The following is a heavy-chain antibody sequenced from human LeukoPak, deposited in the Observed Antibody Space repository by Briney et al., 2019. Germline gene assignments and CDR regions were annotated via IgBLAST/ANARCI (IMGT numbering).Heavy chain of an antibody. CDR1: GFTFSSYG. D-gene: IGHD3-10*01. V-gene: IGHV3-30*02. J-gene: IGHJ6*03. Sequence: GGSLRLSCVASGFTFSSYGMHWVRQAPGKGLEWVAFIWSDGSKKYYADSVKGRFTISRDNSKNTLYLQMNSLRTEDTALYYCVRGKQNMDVWGKGTTVTISS. CDR3: VRGKQNMDV. CDR2: IWSDGSKK.